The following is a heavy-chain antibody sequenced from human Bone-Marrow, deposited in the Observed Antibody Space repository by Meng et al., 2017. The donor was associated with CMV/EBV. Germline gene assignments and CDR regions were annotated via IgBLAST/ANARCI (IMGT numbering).Heavy chain of an antibody. J-gene: IGHJ6*02. V-gene: IGHV3-11*01. CDR2: ISSSSNTI. CDR1: GFSLSDYY. D-gene: IGHD6-19*01. Sequence: GGSLRLPCAASGFSLSDYYMSWIRQAPGKGLEWVSYISSSSNTIYYAYSVKGRFTISRDNAKNSLYLQMNSLRGEDTAVYYCARGIAVAGAGYYYAMDVWGQGTMVTVSS. CDR3: ARGIAVAGAGYYYAMDV.